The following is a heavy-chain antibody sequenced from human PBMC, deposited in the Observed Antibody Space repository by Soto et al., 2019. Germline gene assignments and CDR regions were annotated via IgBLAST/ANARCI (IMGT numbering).Heavy chain of an antibody. J-gene: IGHJ5*02. D-gene: IGHD5-12*01. CDR3: AKGGPTFLNWFGP. V-gene: IGHV3-23*01. Sequence: HPGGSLRLSCAASGFTFSSYAMNWVRQAPGKGLEWISVISNSGHSAYYADSVKGRFTISRDNSKNTLYLQIKSLRAEDTAAYYCAKGGPTFLNWFGPWGQGTLVTVSS. CDR2: ISNSGHSA. CDR1: GFTFSSYA.